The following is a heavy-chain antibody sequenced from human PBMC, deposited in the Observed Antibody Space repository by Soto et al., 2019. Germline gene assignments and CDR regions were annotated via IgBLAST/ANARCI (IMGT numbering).Heavy chain of an antibody. CDR2: INGYNGNT. CDR3: ARMGDVPYYYYGMDV. D-gene: IGHD3-16*01. J-gene: IGHJ6*02. CDR1: GYTFSTYG. Sequence: QVQLVQSGAEVKKPGASVKVSCKASGYTFSTYGISWVRQAPGQGLEWMGWINGYNGNTNYAPKLQGRITXTXXXSXXTAYMELRSLRSDDTAVYYCARMGDVPYYYYGMDVWGQGTTVTVSS. V-gene: IGHV1-18*01.